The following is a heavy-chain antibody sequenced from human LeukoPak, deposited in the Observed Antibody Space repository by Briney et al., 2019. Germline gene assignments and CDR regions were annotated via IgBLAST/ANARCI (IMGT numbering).Heavy chain of an antibody. CDR3: ARDLGDSSGYSPPAEYFQH. V-gene: IGHV1-2*02. D-gene: IGHD3-22*01. Sequence: GASVKVSCKASGYTFTGYYMHWVRQAPGQGLEWMGCINPNSGGTNYAQKFQGRVTMTRDTSISTAYMELSRLRSDDTAVYYCARDLGDSSGYSPPAEYFQHWGQGTLVTVSS. J-gene: IGHJ1*01. CDR2: INPNSGGT. CDR1: GYTFTGYY.